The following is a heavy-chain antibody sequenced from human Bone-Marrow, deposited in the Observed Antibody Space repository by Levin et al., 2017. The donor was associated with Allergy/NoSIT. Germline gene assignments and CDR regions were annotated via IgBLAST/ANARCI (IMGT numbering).Heavy chain of an antibody. V-gene: IGHV1-18*01. CDR1: GYTFTSYG. CDR3: ARIRVGCASCLGGSDP. Sequence: PGGSLRLSCKASGYTFTSYGISWVRQAPGQGLEWMGWISAYNGNTNYAQKLQGRVTMTTDTSTSTAYMELRSLRSDDTAVYYCARIRVGCASCLGGSDPWGQGTLVTVSS. D-gene: IGHD2-2*01. CDR2: ISAYNGNT. J-gene: IGHJ5*02.